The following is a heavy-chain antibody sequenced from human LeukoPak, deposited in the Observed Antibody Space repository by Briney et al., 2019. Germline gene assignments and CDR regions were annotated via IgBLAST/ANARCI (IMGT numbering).Heavy chain of an antibody. V-gene: IGHV3-23*01. CDR2: IRGNGET. J-gene: IGHJ4*02. CDR3: AKDMSGACDY. CDR1: GLSFSSFA. Sequence: PGGSLGLSCAASGLSFSSFAMSWVRQGPARGLEWVSSIRGNGETFYADSVNGRFTISRDNSKNTLYLQMNSLRAEDTAVYYCAKDMSGACDYWGQGTLVTVSS. D-gene: IGHD3-10*01.